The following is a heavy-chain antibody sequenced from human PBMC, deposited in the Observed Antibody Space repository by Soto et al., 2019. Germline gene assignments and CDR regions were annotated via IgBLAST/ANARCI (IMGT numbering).Heavy chain of an antibody. V-gene: IGHV1-24*01. CDR3: ATGSTLSFRGAVYFDY. Sequence: ASVKVSCKVSGYTLTELSMHWVRQAPGKGLEWMGGFDPEDGETIYAQKFQGRVTMTEDTSTDTAYMELSSLRSEDTAVYYCATGSTLSFRGAVYFDYWGQGTLVTVSS. CDR2: FDPEDGET. J-gene: IGHJ4*02. D-gene: IGHD3-16*01. CDR1: GYTLTELS.